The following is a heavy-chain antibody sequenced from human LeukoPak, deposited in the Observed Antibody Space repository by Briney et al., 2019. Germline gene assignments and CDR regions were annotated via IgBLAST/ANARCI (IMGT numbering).Heavy chain of an antibody. D-gene: IGHD3-10*01. CDR2: IYTSGST. CDR3: ARVIGYYGSGSYYYYMDV. V-gene: IGHV4-4*07. Sequence: SETLSLTCTVSGGSISSYYWSWIRQPAGKGLEWIGRIYTSGSTNYNPSLKSRVTMSVDTSKNQFSLKLSSVTAADTAVYYCARVIGYYGSGSYYYYMDVWGKGTTVTISS. CDR1: GGSISSYY. J-gene: IGHJ6*03.